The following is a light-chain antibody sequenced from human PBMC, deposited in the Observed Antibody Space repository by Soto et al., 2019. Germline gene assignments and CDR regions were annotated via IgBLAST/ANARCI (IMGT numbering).Light chain of an antibody. J-gene: IGLJ2*01. Sequence: QSALTQPPSASGSPGQSVAISCTGTSSDIGAYKFVSWYQQHPGKALKLIIYEVSIRPSGVPDRFSGSKSGNTASLTVSGLLAEDEADYYCSLYAGSNNVVFGGGTKLTVL. CDR1: SSDIGAYKF. CDR2: EVS. V-gene: IGLV2-8*01. CDR3: SLYAGSNNVV.